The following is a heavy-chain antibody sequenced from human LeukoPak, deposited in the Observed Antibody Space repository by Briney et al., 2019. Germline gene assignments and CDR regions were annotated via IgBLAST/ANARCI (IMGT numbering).Heavy chain of an antibody. Sequence: GGSLRLSCAASGFTFSDYYMSWIRQAPGKGLEWVSYISSSGSTIYYADSVKGRFTISRDNAKNSLYLQMNSLRVEDTAVYYCAREDIVATFDYWGQGTLVTVSS. D-gene: IGHD5-12*01. J-gene: IGHJ4*02. CDR3: AREDIVATFDY. CDR2: ISSSGSTI. CDR1: GFTFSDYY. V-gene: IGHV3-11*04.